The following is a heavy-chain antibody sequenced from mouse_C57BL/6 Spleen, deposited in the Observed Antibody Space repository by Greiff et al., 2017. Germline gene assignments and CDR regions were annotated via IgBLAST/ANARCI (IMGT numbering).Heavy chain of an antibody. V-gene: IGHV1-54*01. CDR2: INPGSGGT. J-gene: IGHJ2*01. CDR1: GYAFTNYL. Sequence: VQLQQSGAELVRPGTSVKVSCKASGYAFTNYLIEWVKQRPGQGLEWIGVINPGSGGTNYNEKFKGKATLTADKSSSTAYMQLSSLTSEDSAVYFCARSYGSSYGTIDYWGQGTTLTVSS. D-gene: IGHD1-1*01. CDR3: ARSYGSSYGTIDY.